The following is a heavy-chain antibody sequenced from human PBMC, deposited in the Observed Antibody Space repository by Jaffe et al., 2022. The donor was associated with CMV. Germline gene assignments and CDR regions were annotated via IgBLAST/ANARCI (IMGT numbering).Heavy chain of an antibody. J-gene: IGHJ6*02. CDR2: ISSSSSYI. D-gene: IGHD3-3*01. V-gene: IGHV3-21*01. CDR1: GFTFSSYS. CDR3: ARDGIGDPTIFGVASNYYYYGMDV. Sequence: EVQLVESGGGLVKPGGSLRLSCAASGFTFSSYSMNWVRQAPGKGLEWVSSISSSSSYIYYADSVKGRFTISRDNAKNSLYLQMNSLRAEDTAVYYCARDGIGDPTIFGVASNYYYYGMDVWGQGTTVTVSS.